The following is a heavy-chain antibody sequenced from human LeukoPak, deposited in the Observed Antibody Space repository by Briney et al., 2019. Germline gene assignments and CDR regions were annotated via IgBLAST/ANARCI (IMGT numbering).Heavy chain of an antibody. CDR1: GFTFSSYY. V-gene: IGHV3-21*06. CDR2: ISSSSDNI. Sequence: GGSLRLSCVTSGFTFSSYYINWVRQAPGKGLEWVSSISSSSDNIYYADSVKGRFTTSRDNAKNSLYLQMNSLRAEDTAVYYCTGTFNYRGQGTLVTVSS. CDR3: TGTFNY. J-gene: IGHJ4*02.